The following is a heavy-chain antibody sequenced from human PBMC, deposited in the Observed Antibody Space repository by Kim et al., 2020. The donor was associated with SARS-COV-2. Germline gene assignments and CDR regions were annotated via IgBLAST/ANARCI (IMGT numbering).Heavy chain of an antibody. CDR2: IYYSGST. D-gene: IGHD3-16*02. CDR3: AGATMITLGGVIDHFDY. CDR1: GGSISSGGYY. J-gene: IGHJ4*02. Sequence: TLSLTCTVSGGSISSGGYYWSWIRQHQGKGLEWIGYIYYSGSTYYNPSLKSRVTISVDTSKNQFSLKLSSVTAADTAVYYCAGATMITLGGVIDHFDYWGQGTLVTVSS. V-gene: IGHV4-31*03.